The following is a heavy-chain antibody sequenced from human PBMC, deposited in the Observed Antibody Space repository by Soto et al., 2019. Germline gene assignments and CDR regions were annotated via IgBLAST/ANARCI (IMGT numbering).Heavy chain of an antibody. D-gene: IGHD6-19*01. V-gene: IGHV3-64*01. CDR2: ISSNGGST. Sequence: GGSLRLSCAASGFTFSSYAMHWVRQAPGKGLEYVSAISSNGGSTYYANSVKGRFTISRDNSKNTLYLQMGSLRAEDMAVYYCARAGLAAPYYYYSMDVWGKGTTVTVSS. J-gene: IGHJ6*03. CDR1: GFTFSSYA. CDR3: ARAGLAAPYYYYSMDV.